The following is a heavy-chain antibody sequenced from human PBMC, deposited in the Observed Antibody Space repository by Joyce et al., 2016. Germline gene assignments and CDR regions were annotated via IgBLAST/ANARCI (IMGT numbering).Heavy chain of an antibody. CDR3: ARGDLRTSSPLFWYFDL. Sequence: QVQLVQSGAEVKKPGASVKVSCKASGYTFTDYYIHWVRQAPGQGLEWIGGINRNSGGTEYPQKFQGRVTMTRDTSIRTAYMELTGLRSDDTAVYYCARGDLRTSSPLFWYFDLWGRGTLVTVSS. CDR1: GYTFTDYY. D-gene: IGHD2-2*01. V-gene: IGHV1-2*02. CDR2: INRNSGGT. J-gene: IGHJ2*01.